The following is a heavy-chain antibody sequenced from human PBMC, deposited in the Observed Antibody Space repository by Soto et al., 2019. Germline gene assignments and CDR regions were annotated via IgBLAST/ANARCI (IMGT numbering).Heavy chain of an antibody. CDR2: IWYDGSKK. J-gene: IGHJ4*02. V-gene: IGHV3-33*01. D-gene: IGHD6-6*01. CDR3: ARVEAARLFDY. Sequence: QVQLVESGGGVVQPGRSLRLSCAASGFTYSSYDMHWVRQTPGKGLEWVAVIWYDGSKKYYADSVKGRFTISRDDSKNTLYLQMNSLRAEDTAVYYGARVEAARLFDYWGQGTLVTVSS. CDR1: GFTYSSYD.